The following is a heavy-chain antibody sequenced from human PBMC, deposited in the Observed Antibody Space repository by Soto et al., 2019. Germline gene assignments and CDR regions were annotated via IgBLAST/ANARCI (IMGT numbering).Heavy chain of an antibody. CDR2: FKSVGAGGTT. D-gene: IGHD5-12*01. J-gene: IGHJ4*02. Sequence: EVHVVESGGGLVKPGGSLRLSCTVSGLTFSDAWLNWVRQAPGKGLEWVGRFKSVGAGGTTEYAAPVKGRFTLSREDLQNTMYLQMNSLKTDDTAVYFCIWESKFYSSWQWGRGTLVTVSS. CDR1: GLTFSDAW. CDR3: IWESKFYSSWQ. V-gene: IGHV3-15*07.